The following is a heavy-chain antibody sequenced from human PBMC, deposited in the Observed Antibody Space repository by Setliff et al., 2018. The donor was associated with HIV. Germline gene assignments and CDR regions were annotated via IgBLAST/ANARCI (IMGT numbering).Heavy chain of an antibody. D-gene: IGHD5-18*01. CDR3: ARDPRSGYDSDTAMVTVYYYYMDV. CDR2: ISGYNGNT. CDR1: GYTFIDFG. V-gene: IGHV1-18*04. Sequence: ASVKVSCKASGYTFIDFGITWVRQAPGQGLEWVGYISGYNGNTKYAQNVQGRVTMTTDTSTSTAYMELRSLRYDDTAVYYCARDPRSGYDSDTAMVTVYYYYMDVWGKGTTVTVS. J-gene: IGHJ6*03.